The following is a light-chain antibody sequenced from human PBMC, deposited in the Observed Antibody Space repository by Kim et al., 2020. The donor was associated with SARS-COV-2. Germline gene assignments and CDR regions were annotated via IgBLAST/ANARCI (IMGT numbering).Light chain of an antibody. V-gene: IGKV3-11*01. CDR2: DAS. CDR1: QSVSSY. CDR3: QQRSNWPLT. Sequence: LSPGGRATLSCRASQSVSSYLAWYQQKPGQAPRLLIYDASNRATGIPARFSGSGSGTDFTLTISSLEPEDFAVYYCQQRSNWPLTFGGGTKVDIK. J-gene: IGKJ4*01.